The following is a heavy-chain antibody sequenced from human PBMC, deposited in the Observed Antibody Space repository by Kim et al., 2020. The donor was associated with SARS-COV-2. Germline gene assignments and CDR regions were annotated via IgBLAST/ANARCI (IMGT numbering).Heavy chain of an antibody. Sequence: GGSLRLSCAASGFTFSSYAMHWVRQAPGKGLEWVAVISYDGSNKYYADSVKGRFTISRDNSKNTLYLQMNSLRAEDTAVYYCARDPWGRVWELLSGFDYWGQGTLVTVSS. D-gene: IGHD1-26*01. V-gene: IGHV3-30*04. CDR1: GFTFSSYA. CDR2: ISYDGSNK. J-gene: IGHJ4*02. CDR3: ARDPWGRVWELLSGFDY.